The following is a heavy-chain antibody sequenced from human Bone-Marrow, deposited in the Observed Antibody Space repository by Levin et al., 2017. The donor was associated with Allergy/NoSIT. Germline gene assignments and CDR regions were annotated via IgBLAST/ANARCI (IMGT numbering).Heavy chain of an antibody. CDR2: ISPNGGST. CDR3: ARDGLPSPAQPYCNTGRCTTMGIDY. D-gene: IGHD2-15*01. V-gene: IGHV1-46*01. J-gene: IGHJ4*02. CDR1: GYTLSNYY. Sequence: ASVKVSCEAYGYTLSNYYMHWVRQAPGQGLEWMGMISPNGGSTTYAQGFQGRITMTRDTSTSTVYMELSSLRSDDTAVYYCARDGLPSPAQPYCNTGRCTTMGIDYWGLGTLVIVSS.